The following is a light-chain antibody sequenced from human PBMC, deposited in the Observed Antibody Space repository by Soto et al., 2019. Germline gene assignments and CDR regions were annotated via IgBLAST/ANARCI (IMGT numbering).Light chain of an antibody. Sequence: DIVMTQSPLSLPVTPGEPASNSCRSSQSLLYSNGYNYLDWYLQKPGQSPQLLIYLGSNRASGVPDRFSGSGSGTDFALKISRVEAEDVGVYYCMQTLQTPLTFGGGTKVEIK. CDR1: QSLLYSNGYNY. CDR2: LGS. V-gene: IGKV2-28*01. J-gene: IGKJ4*01. CDR3: MQTLQTPLT.